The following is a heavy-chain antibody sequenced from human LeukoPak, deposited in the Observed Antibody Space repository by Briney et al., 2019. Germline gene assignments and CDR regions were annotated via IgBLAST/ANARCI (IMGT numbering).Heavy chain of an antibody. CDR1: GYSFTSHW. J-gene: IGHJ4*02. Sequence: GESLKISCKGSGYSFTSHWIGWVRQMPGKGLEWMGIVNPDDSDTIYSPSFQGQVTISADEFITTAYLQWSSLKASDTAMYYCARLRWPRGGRSSFDYWGQGALVTVSS. D-gene: IGHD3-10*01. CDR2: VNPDDSDT. CDR3: ARLRWPRGGRSSFDY. V-gene: IGHV5-51*01.